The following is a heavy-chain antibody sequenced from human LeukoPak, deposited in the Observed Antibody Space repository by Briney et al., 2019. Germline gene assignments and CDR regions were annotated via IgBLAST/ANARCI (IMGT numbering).Heavy chain of an antibody. CDR3: AKDRTPITMIVVVNYFDY. J-gene: IGHJ4*02. CDR2: ISGSGGTT. Sequence: GGSLRLSCAASGFTFSSYAMSWVRQAPGKGLEWVSAISGSGGTTYYADSVKGRFTISRDNSKNTLYLQMNSLRAEDTAVYYCAKDRTPITMIVVVNYFDYWGQGTLVTISS. CDR1: GFTFSSYA. D-gene: IGHD3-22*01. V-gene: IGHV3-23*01.